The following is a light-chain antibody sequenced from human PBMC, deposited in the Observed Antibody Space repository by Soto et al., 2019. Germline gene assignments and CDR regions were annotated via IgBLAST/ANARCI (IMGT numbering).Light chain of an antibody. V-gene: IGKV1-5*03. CDR2: KAS. CDR3: QQYTDYSCT. Sequence: DIQMTQSPSTLSASVGDRVTITCRASQTISGNLAWYKQKPGKAPNLLIYKASYLESGVPSRFSGSGSGAEFTLTICSLQPEDFATYYCQQYTDYSCTFGQGTKVEIK. J-gene: IGKJ1*01. CDR1: QTISGN.